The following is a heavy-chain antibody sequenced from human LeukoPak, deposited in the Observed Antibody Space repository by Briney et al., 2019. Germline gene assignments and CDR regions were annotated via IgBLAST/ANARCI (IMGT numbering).Heavy chain of an antibody. CDR1: GGSISSNNYY. Sequence: SDTLSLTCTVSGGSISSNNYYWGWIRQPPGKGLEWIGSIYNSGSTYYNPSLKSRVTISVDTSKNQFALKLSSVTAADTAVYYCARDRPSYFDYWGQGTLVTVSS. V-gene: IGHV4-39*01. CDR3: ARDRPSYFDY. D-gene: IGHD1-14*01. CDR2: IYNSGST. J-gene: IGHJ4*02.